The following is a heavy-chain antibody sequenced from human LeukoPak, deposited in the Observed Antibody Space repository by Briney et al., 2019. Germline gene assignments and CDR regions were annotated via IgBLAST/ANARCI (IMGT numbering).Heavy chain of an antibody. Sequence: PSETLSLTCTVSGGSISSYYWSWIRQPPGKGLEWIGYIYYSGSTNYNPSLKSRVTISVDTSKNQFSLKLSSVTAADTAVYYCARFMVVVNYSWFDPWGQGTLVTVSS. V-gene: IGHV4-59*01. J-gene: IGHJ5*02. CDR2: IYYSGST. CDR3: ARFMVVVNYSWFDP. CDR1: GGSISSYY. D-gene: IGHD3-22*01.